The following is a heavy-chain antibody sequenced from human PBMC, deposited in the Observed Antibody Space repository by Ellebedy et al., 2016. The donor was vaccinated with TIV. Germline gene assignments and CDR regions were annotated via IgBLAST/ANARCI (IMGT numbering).Heavy chain of an antibody. V-gene: IGHV3-43*01. CDR2: ISWDGGST. CDR1: GFTFDDYT. CDR3: AKVSLPAMVRERGTSYFDY. J-gene: IGHJ4*02. D-gene: IGHD3-10*01. Sequence: PGGSLRLSCAASGFTFDDYTMHWVRQAPGKGLEWVSLISWDGGSTFYADSVRGRFTISRDNNKNSLYLQMNGLRTEDTALDYCAKVSLPAMVRERGTSYFDYWGQGTLVTVSS.